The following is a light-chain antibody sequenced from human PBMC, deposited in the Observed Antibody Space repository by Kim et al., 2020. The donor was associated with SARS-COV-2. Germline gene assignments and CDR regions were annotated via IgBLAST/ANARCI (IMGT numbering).Light chain of an antibody. J-gene: IGLJ3*02. CDR2: NTN. CDR3: VLRMDGGILG. CDR1: SGSVSTDHL. Sequence: GGAVTSTCGFSSGSVSTDHLPSWHQQTPGQGPRTLLYNTNTRSSGVSDRFSGSILGSKAALTITGAQADDESDYYCVLRMDGGILGFGGGTQLTVL. V-gene: IGLV8-61*01.